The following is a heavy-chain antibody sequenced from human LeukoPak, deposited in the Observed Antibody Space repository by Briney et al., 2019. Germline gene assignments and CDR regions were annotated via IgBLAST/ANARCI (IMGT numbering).Heavy chain of an antibody. CDR1: GYTFSGYY. CDR2: VNPNSSGT. V-gene: IGHV1-2*02. CDR3: ARAGDYDSSGYYHPFDY. D-gene: IGHD3-22*01. Sequence: ASVKVSCKASGYTFSGYYIHWVRQAPGQGLEWMGWVNPNSSGTNYGQNFQGRVTMTRDTSISTAYMELRGLTPDDTAVYYCARAGDYDSSGYYHPFDYWGQGIVVTVSS. J-gene: IGHJ4*02.